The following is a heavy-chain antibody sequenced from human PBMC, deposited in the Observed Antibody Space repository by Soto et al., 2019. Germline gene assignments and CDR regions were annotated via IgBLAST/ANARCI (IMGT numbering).Heavy chain of an antibody. CDR1: GFSLSTTGVG. V-gene: IGHV2-5*02. Sequence: QITLKESVPTLVKPTQTLTLTCTFSGFSLSTTGVGVAWIRQPPGKALEWLALIYWDDDKRYSPSLKSRLTSTKDTSKNQVVLTMTNMDPVDTATYYCARTYVLRYFDWLLDDYWGQGTLVTVSS. CDR3: ARTYVLRYFDWLLDDY. CDR2: IYWDDDK. J-gene: IGHJ4*02. D-gene: IGHD3-9*01.